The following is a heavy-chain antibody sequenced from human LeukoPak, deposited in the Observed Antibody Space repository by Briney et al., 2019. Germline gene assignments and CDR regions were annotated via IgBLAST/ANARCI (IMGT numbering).Heavy chain of an antibody. CDR3: ARDCGYYDFWSGYYTSFDFDY. CDR2: ISSDGTST. CDR1: GFTFRRYY. V-gene: IGHV3-74*01. J-gene: IGHJ4*02. D-gene: IGHD3-3*01. Sequence: GGSLRLSCAASGFTFRRYYMHWVRQAPGKGLMWVSRISSDGTSTNYADSVKGRFTISRDNSKNTLYLQMNSLRAEDTAVYYCARDCGYYDFWSGYYTSFDFDYWGQGTLVTVSS.